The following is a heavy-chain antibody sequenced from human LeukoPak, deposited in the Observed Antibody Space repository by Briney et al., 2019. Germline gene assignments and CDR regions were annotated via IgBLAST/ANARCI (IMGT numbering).Heavy chain of an antibody. V-gene: IGHV1-18*04. D-gene: IGHD6-19*01. Sequence: SSVKVSCKASGYTFTRYYMHWVRQAPGQSLECMGWISPYNSNTTYAQKLQARVTMTTDTSTNTAYMEVRSLRSDDTAGYYCAREAPVAAGSDAFDIWGQGTMVTVSS. CDR3: AREAPVAAGSDAFDI. J-gene: IGHJ3*02. CDR1: GYTFTRYY. CDR2: ISPYNSNT.